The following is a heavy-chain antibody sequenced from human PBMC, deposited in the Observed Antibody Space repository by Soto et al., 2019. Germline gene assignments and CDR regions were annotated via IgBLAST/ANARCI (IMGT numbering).Heavy chain of an antibody. Sequence: TSETLSLTCTVSGGSISSSSDYWGWIRQPPGKGLEWIGSIYYSGSTYYNPSLKSRVTISVDTSKNQFSLKLSSVTAADTAVYYCAGRTVTTPNWFDPWGQGTLVTVSS. D-gene: IGHD4-4*01. V-gene: IGHV4-39*01. CDR2: IYYSGST. J-gene: IGHJ5*02. CDR1: GGSISSSSDY. CDR3: AGRTVTTPNWFDP.